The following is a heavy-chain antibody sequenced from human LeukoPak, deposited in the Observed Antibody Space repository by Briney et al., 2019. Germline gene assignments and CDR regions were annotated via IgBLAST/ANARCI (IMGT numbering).Heavy chain of an antibody. V-gene: IGHV5-51*01. Sequence: GESLKISCEGSGYIFTSYWIAWVRQMPGKGLEWMGIIYPGDSDTRYSPSFQGQVTISADKSISTAYLQWSSLKASDTAMYYCARGRTVTTQYYFDYWGQGTLVTVSS. CDR1: GYIFTSYW. J-gene: IGHJ4*02. D-gene: IGHD4-11*01. CDR3: ARGRTVTTQYYFDY. CDR2: IYPGDSDT.